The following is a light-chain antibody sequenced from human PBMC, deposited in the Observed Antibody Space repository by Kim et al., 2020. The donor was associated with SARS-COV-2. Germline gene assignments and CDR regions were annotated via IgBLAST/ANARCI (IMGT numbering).Light chain of an antibody. CDR1: SLRSYS. J-gene: IGLJ3*02. CDR2: RKD. Sequence: ALGQTVRITCQGDSLRSYSASWYQQKPGQAPLLVIYRKDNRPSGIPDRFSGSSSGNTASLTITGAQAEDEADYYCNSRDSSDNRLLFGGGTQLTVL. CDR3: NSRDSSDNRLL. V-gene: IGLV3-19*01.